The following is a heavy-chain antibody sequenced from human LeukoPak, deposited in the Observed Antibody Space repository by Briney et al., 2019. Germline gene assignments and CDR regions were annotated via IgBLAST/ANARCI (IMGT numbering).Heavy chain of an antibody. Sequence: GGSLRLSCAASGFTVSSNYMSLVRQAPGKGLEWVSVIYSGGSTYYADSVKGRFTISRDNSKNALYLQMNSLRAEDTAVYYCARDYGIAAAGTSEYFQHWGQGTLVTVSS. J-gene: IGHJ1*01. CDR1: GFTVSSNY. CDR3: ARDYGIAAAGTSEYFQH. CDR2: IYSGGST. D-gene: IGHD6-13*01. V-gene: IGHV3-66*01.